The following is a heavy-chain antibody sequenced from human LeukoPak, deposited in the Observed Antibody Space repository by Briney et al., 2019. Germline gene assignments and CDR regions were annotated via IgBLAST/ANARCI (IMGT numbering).Heavy chain of an antibody. CDR3: ARLGAGPTYYDFWSGYSSFYFDY. D-gene: IGHD3-3*01. J-gene: IGHJ4*02. Sequence: SETLSLTCIVSGGSTSGGNYYWGWIRRPPGKGLEWIGGISSSGNTYYNPSLKSRITISIDTSKNHFSLKLGSVTAADTAVYYCARLGAGPTYYDFWSGYSSFYFDYWGQGTLVTVSS. CDR1: GGSTSGGNYY. CDR2: ISSSGNT. V-gene: IGHV4-39*02.